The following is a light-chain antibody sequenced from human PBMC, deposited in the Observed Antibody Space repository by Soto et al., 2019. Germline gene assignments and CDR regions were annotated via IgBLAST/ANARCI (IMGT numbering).Light chain of an antibody. J-gene: IGLJ1*01. CDR2: AVT. Sequence: QSVLTQPASVSGSPGQSITISCTGTSSDVGGYNYASWYQQHPGKAPKLMIYAVTDRPSGVSSRFSGSKSGNTASLTISGLQAEDKADYYCSSYTSSSTLFGTGTKVTVL. CDR1: SSDVGGYNY. V-gene: IGLV2-14*01. CDR3: SSYTSSSTL.